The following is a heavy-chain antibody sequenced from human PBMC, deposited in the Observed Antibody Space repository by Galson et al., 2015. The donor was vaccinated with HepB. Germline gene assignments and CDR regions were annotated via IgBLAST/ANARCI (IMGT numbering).Heavy chain of an antibody. CDR3: ARAPIWSGDY. CDR1: GYTLSELS. CDR2: LHPEDAEA. J-gene: IGHJ4*02. Sequence: SVKVSCKVSGYTLSELSMHWVRQAPGKGLEWMGGLHPEDAEAIYSQNFQGRLTLTEDTSTDTAYMELSSLRSEDTAVYYCARAPIWSGDYWGQGTLVTVSS. V-gene: IGHV1-24*01. D-gene: IGHD2-21*01.